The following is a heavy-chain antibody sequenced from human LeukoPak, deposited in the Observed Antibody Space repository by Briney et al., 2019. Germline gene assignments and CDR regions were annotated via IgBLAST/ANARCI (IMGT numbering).Heavy chain of an antibody. V-gene: IGHV4-34*01. CDR1: GGSFSGYY. CDR2: TNHSGST. J-gene: IGHJ4*02. D-gene: IGHD4-17*01. CDR3: ARGNYGDYNYFDY. Sequence: PSETLTLTCAVYGGSFSGYYWSWIRQPPGKGLEWIGETNHSGSTNYNPSLKSRVTISVDTSKNQFSLKLSSVTAADTAVYYCARGNYGDYNYFDYWGQGTLVTVSS.